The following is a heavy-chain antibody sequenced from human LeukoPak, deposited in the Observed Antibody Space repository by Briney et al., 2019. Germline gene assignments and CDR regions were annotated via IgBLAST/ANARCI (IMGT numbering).Heavy chain of an antibody. J-gene: IGHJ4*02. D-gene: IGHD1-26*01. CDR2: IYYSGST. CDR3: ARHRGGIYSDSDY. CDR1: GGSISSYY. V-gene: IGHV4-59*08. Sequence: SETLSLTCTVSGGSISSYYWSWIRQTPGKGLEWIGYIYYSGSTNYNPSLKSRVTISVDTSKNQFSLKLNSVTAADTAVYYCARHRGGIYSDSDYWGQGTLVTVSS.